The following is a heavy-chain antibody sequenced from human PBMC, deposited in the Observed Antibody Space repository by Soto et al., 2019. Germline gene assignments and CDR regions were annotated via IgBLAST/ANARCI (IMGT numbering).Heavy chain of an antibody. CDR1: GFTFSIYW. CDR2: LSPDGNTA. D-gene: IGHD3-22*01. Sequence: EVQVVESGGGVVQPGGSLRLSCEASGFTFSIYWMHWVRQAPGEGLVWVSRLSPDGNTAHYADSVKGRFTISRDNAKNTVHLQMTSLRAEDTAMHYCAGMILGDRDYWGQGTLVTVSS. V-gene: IGHV3-74*01. CDR3: AGMILGDRDY. J-gene: IGHJ4*02.